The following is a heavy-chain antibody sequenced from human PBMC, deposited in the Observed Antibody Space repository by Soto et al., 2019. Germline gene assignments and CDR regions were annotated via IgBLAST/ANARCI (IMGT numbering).Heavy chain of an antibody. Sequence: QFTLKASGPTLVKPTQILTLTCTFSGFSLSTRGVGVGWIRQPPGKALEWLALVYWDDDIWYSTSLKSRLTITKDTTKNQVVLTTTNMDPVDTATYYCTHRPYGYKYYFNYWGQGTLVTVS. CDR3: THRPYGYKYYFNY. V-gene: IGHV2-5*02. CDR1: GFSLSTRGVG. D-gene: IGHD5-18*01. CDR2: VYWDDDI. J-gene: IGHJ4*02.